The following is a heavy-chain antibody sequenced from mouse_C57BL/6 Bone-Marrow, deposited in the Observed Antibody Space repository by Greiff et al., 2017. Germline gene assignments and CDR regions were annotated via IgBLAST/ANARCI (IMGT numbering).Heavy chain of an antibody. Sequence: QVQLKQPGAELVMPGASVKLSCKASGYTFTSYWMHWVKQRPGQGLEWIGEIDPSDSYTNYNQQFKGKSTLTVDKSSSTDYMQLSSLTSEDSAVYCGAREGARAHYYFDYWGQGTTLTVSS. J-gene: IGHJ2*01. CDR3: AREGARAHYYFDY. D-gene: IGHD3-1*01. CDR2: IDPSDSYT. V-gene: IGHV1-69*01. CDR1: GYTFTSYW.